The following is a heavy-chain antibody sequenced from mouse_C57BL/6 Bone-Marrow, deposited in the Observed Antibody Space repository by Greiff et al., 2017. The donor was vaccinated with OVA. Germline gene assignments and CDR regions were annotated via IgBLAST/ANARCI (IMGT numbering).Heavy chain of an antibody. CDR1: GFTFSSYG. CDR2: ISSGGSYT. J-gene: IGHJ4*01. Sequence: DVKLVESGGDLVKPGGSLKLSCAASGFTFSSYGMSWVRQTPDKRLEWVATISSGGSYTYYPDSVKGRFTISRDNAKNTLYLQMSSLKSEDTAMYYCASPQGKAMDYWGQGTSVTVSS. V-gene: IGHV5-6*02. CDR3: ASPQGKAMDY.